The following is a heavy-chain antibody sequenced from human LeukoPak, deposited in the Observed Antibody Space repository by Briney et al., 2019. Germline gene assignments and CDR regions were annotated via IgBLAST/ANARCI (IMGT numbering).Heavy chain of an antibody. D-gene: IGHD6-19*01. CDR2: IYYSGST. CDR3: ARGEPQFVAVAGTHYMDV. J-gene: IGHJ6*03. CDR1: GGSISSYY. V-gene: IGHV4-59*01. Sequence: RASETLPLTCTVSGGSISSYYWTWIRQPPGKGLEWIGYIYYSGSTNYNPSLKSRVIMSVDPSQNQFSLKLSSVTAADTAVYYCARGEPQFVAVAGTHYMDVWGKGITVTVSS.